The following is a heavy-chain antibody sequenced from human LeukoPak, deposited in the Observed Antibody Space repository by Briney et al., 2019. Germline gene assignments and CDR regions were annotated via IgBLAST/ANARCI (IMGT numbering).Heavy chain of an antibody. D-gene: IGHD7-27*01. Sequence: PSETLSLTCTVSGDSISRSTYYWAWIRQPPGKGLEWIGSVYYGRSPYFNPSLESRATISVDTSKNHFSLKMSSVTAAGTAVYYCARSRGTGTFSYWGQGTLVTVSS. CDR3: ARSRGTGTFSY. J-gene: IGHJ4*02. V-gene: IGHV4-39*02. CDR2: VYYGRSP. CDR1: GDSISRSTYY.